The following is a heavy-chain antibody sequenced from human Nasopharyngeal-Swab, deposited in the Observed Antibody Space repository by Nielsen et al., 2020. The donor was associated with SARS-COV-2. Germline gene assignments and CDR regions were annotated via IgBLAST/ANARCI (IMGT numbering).Heavy chain of an antibody. D-gene: IGHD1-26*01. CDR3: ARGPLWGADY. CDR1: GFTFNSYW. Sequence: GESLKISCEASGFTFNSYWMSWVRQAPGKGLEWVSYISSSSSYTNYADSVKGRFTISRDNAKNSLYLQMNSLRAEDTAVYYCARGPLWGADYWGQGTLVTVSS. J-gene: IGHJ4*02. V-gene: IGHV3-11*05. CDR2: ISSSSSYT.